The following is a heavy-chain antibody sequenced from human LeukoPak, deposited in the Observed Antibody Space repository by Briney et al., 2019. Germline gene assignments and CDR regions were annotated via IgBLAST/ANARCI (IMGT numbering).Heavy chain of an antibody. D-gene: IGHD5-18*01. J-gene: IGHJ4*02. V-gene: IGHV2-5*02. CDR2: VYWDDDK. Sequence: SGPTLVNPTQTLTLTCSFSGFSLSTNEVGVAWIRQPPGKALEWLAIVYWDDDKRYSPSLKTRLTITKDTSKNQVVLTMTNMDPVDTGTYYCARRRGYSYAFDYWGQGILVAVSS. CDR3: ARRRGYSYAFDY. CDR1: GFSLSTNEVG.